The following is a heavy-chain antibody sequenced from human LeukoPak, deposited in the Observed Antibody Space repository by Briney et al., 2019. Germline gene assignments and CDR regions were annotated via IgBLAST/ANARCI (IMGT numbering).Heavy chain of an antibody. D-gene: IGHD3-10*01. CDR2: VDPSGDIA. Sequence: ASVKVSCKTSGYTFIHYYMHWVRQASGEGFEWMVIVDPSGDIATYAQKFQGRVTLTTDTSTSTFYMELSSLRSEDTAIYYCARDSFGVRGFDHGGQGTPVTVSS. V-gene: IGHV1-46*01. CDR3: ARDSFGVRGFDH. J-gene: IGHJ4*02. CDR1: GYTFIHYY.